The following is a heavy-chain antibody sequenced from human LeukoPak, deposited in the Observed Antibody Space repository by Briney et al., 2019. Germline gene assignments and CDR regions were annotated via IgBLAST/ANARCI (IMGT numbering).Heavy chain of an antibody. CDR3: ARDGAGDYVLDY. V-gene: IGHV3-48*03. CDR1: GFTFSSYE. D-gene: IGHD4-17*01. Sequence: PGGSLRLSCAASGFTFSSYEMNWVRQAPGKGLEWVSYISSSGSTIYYAGSVKGRFTISRDNAKNSLYLQMNSLRAEDTAVYYCARDGAGDYVLDYWGQGTLVTVSS. J-gene: IGHJ4*02. CDR2: ISSSGSTI.